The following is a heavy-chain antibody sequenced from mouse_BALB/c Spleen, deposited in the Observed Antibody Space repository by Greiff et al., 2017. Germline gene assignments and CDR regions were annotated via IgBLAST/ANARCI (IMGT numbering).Heavy chain of an antibody. Sequence: EVMLVESGGGLVQPKGSLKLSCAASGFTFNTYAMHWVCQAPGKGLEWVARIRSKSNNYATYYADSVKDRFTISRDDSQSMLYLQMNNLKTEDTAMYYCVREGYGYDYFDYWGQGTTLTVSS. CDR2: IRSKSNNYAT. D-gene: IGHD2-2*01. J-gene: IGHJ2*01. V-gene: IGHV10-3*03. CDR1: GFTFNTYA. CDR3: VREGYGYDYFDY.